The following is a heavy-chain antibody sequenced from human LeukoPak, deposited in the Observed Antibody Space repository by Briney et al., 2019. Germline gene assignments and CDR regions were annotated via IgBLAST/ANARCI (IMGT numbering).Heavy chain of an antibody. J-gene: IGHJ3*02. D-gene: IGHD3-22*01. CDR1: GYTFTSYA. CDR3: ASGHPSNYYDSSGYYPAGAFDI. V-gene: IGHV1-18*01. CDR2: ISAYNGNT. Sequence: ASVKVSCKASGYTFTSYAMNWVRQAPGQGLEWMGWISAYNGNTNYAQKLQGRVTMTTDTSTSTAYMELRSLRSDDTAVYYCASGHPSNYYDSSGYYPAGAFDIWGQGTMVTVSS.